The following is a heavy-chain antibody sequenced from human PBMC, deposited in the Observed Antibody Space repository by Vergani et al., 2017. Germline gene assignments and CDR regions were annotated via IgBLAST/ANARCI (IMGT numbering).Heavy chain of an antibody. CDR1: GFTFSSYG. CDR3: AKLGDYGSGSDFDY. Sequence: QVQLVESGGGVVQPGRSLRLSCAASGFTFSSYGMPWVRQAPGKGLEWVAVISYDGSNKYYADSVKGRFTISRDNSKNTLYLQMNSLRAEDTAVYYCAKLGDYGSGSDFDYWGQGTLVTVSS. V-gene: IGHV3-30*18. D-gene: IGHD3-10*01. J-gene: IGHJ4*02. CDR2: ISYDGSNK.